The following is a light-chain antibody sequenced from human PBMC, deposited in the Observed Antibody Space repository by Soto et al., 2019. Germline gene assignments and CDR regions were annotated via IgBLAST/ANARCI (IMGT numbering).Light chain of an antibody. J-gene: IGKJ5*01. CDR1: QSISSY. V-gene: IGKV1-39*01. Sequence: DIQMTQSPSSVSASVGDRVTITCRASQSISSYLNWYQQKPGKAPKLLIYAASSLQSGVQSRFSGSGSGTDFTLTISSLQPEDFATYYCQQSYSTLITFGQGTRLEIK. CDR3: QQSYSTLIT. CDR2: AAS.